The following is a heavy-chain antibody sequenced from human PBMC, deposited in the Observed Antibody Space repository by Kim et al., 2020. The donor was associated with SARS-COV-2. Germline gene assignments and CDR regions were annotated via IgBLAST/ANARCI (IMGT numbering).Heavy chain of an antibody. Sequence: SETLSLTCTFSGGSISSYYWSWIRQPPGKGLEWIGYVYYSGSTNYNPSLKSRVTISVDTSKNQFSLKLRSVTAADTAVYYCASAFGGRGNEFNYWGQGTLVTVSS. CDR3: ASAFGGRGNEFNY. D-gene: IGHD1-1*01. CDR2: VYYSGST. CDR1: GGSISSYY. J-gene: IGHJ4*02. V-gene: IGHV4-59*08.